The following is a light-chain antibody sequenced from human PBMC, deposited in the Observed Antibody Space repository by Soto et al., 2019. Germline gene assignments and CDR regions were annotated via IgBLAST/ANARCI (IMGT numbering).Light chain of an antibody. CDR3: SSYTRSSPVV. CDR2: EVS. Sequence: QSVLTQPASVSGSPGQSITISCTGTSSDVGSYNYVSWYQQHPGKVPKLMIYEVSNRPSGVSNRFSGSKSGNTASLTISGLQAEDEADYYCSSYTRSSPVVFGGGTKLTVL. CDR1: SSDVGSYNY. V-gene: IGLV2-14*01. J-gene: IGLJ2*01.